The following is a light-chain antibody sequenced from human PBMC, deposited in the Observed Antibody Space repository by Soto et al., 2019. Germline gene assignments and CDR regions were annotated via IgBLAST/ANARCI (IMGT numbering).Light chain of an antibody. Sequence: QSVRTQPASVSGSPGQSIAISCTGTSSDVGAFNYVSWYQQHPGKAPKFMIFDVSSRPSGVSDRFSGSKSGNTASLTISGLQTEDEADYYCASYTTSSTYVFGTGTKVTGL. CDR2: DVS. V-gene: IGLV2-14*03. CDR1: SSDVGAFNY. J-gene: IGLJ1*01. CDR3: ASYTTSSTYV.